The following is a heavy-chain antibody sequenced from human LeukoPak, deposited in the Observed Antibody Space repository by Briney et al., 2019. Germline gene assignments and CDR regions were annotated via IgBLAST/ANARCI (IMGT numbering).Heavy chain of an antibody. CDR1: GYTFTNYG. V-gene: IGHV1-18*01. CDR3: ARTAYDSSGYYSYYFDY. D-gene: IGHD3-22*01. J-gene: IGHJ4*02. Sequence: GASVKVSCKASGYTFTNYGISWVRQAPGQGLEWMGWISAYNGNTNYAQKLQGRVTMTTDTSASTAYMELRSLRSDDTAVYYCARTAYDSSGYYSYYFDYWGQGTLVTVSS. CDR2: ISAYNGNT.